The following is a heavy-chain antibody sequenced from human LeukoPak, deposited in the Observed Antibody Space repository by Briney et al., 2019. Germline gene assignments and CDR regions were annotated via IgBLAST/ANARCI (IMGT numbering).Heavy chain of an antibody. J-gene: IGHJ5*02. D-gene: IGHD5-24*01. Sequence: GGSLRLSCAASGFTFSNYWMNWVRQAPGKGLEWVSYISSSSSTIYYADSVKGRFTISRDNAKNSLYLQMNSLRAEDTAVYYCARGGGWLQSWGQGTLVTVSS. CDR2: ISSSSSTI. CDR3: ARGGGWLQS. V-gene: IGHV3-48*01. CDR1: GFTFSNYW.